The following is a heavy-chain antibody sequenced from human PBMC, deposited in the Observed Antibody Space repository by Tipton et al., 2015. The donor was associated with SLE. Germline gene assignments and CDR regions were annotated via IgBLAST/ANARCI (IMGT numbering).Heavy chain of an antibody. CDR2: IYYSGST. V-gene: IGHV4-39*07. J-gene: IGHJ4*02. Sequence: LRLSCTVSGGSISSSSYYWGWIRQPPGTGLGWFGSIYYSGSTYYNPSLKSRVTISVDTSKTQFSLKLSSVTAADTAVYFCARGTTYSSGWYYFDYWGQGTLVTVSS. CDR3: ARGTTYSSGWYYFDY. D-gene: IGHD6-19*01. CDR1: GGSISSSSYY.